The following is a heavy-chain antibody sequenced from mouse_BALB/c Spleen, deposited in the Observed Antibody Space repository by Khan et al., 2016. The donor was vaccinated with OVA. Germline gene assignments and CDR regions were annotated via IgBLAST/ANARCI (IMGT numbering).Heavy chain of an antibody. CDR2: ISSGGHYT. D-gene: IGHD1-1*01. J-gene: IGHJ3*01. V-gene: IGHV5-6*01. CDR3: ARLAYYYNSEGFAY. Sequence: EVQVVESGGDLVKPGGSLKLSCAASGFTFSTYGMSWVRQTPDMRLEWVATISSGGHYTYYPASVKGRFTISRDNAKNTLYLQMSSLKSEDTAIYYCARLAYYYNSEGFAYWGQGTLVTVSA. CDR1: GFTFSTYG.